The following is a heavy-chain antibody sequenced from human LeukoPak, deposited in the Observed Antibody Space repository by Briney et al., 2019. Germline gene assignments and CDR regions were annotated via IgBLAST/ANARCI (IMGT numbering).Heavy chain of an antibody. CDR1: GGTFSSYA. CDR2: IIPILGIA. V-gene: IGHV1-69*04. J-gene: IGHJ4*02. CDR3: ASYDSSSWYDY. Sequence: GASVKVSCKASGGTFSSYAISWVRQAPGQGLEWMGRIIPILGIANYAQKFQGRVTITADKSTSTAYMELSSLRSEDTAVYYCASYDSSSWYDYWGQGTLVTVSS. D-gene: IGHD6-13*01.